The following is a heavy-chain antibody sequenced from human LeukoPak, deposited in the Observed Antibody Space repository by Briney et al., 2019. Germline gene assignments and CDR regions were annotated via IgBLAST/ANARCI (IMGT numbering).Heavy chain of an antibody. D-gene: IGHD2-15*01. Sequence: ASVKVSCKASGYTFTGYYMHWVRQAPGQGLEWMGWINPNSGGTNYAQKFQGRVTMTRDTSISTAYMELSRLRSDDTAVYYCARAQAGYCSGGSCYRFGYWGQGTLVTVSS. CDR2: INPNSGGT. CDR1: GYTFTGYY. V-gene: IGHV1-2*02. CDR3: ARAQAGYCSGGSCYRFGY. J-gene: IGHJ4*02.